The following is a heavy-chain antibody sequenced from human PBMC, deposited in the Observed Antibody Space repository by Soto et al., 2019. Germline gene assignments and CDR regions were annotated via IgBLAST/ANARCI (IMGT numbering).Heavy chain of an antibody. V-gene: IGHV4-39*01. D-gene: IGHD2-15*01. CDR3: APLTVSLSGPYGIHV. CDR2: IFYSGLT. Sequence: PSETLSLTCSVSGYSFSSSDYYWAWILQPPGKGLEWIGSIFYSGLTYYNPSLKSRVTLSVDTSKNQFSVRLNSVTAADTAVYYCAPLTVSLSGPYGIHVWGQGTTVTVSS. CDR1: GYSFSSSDYY. J-gene: IGHJ6*02.